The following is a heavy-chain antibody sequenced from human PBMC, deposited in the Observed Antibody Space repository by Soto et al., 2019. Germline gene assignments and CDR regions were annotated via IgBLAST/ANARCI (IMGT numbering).Heavy chain of an antibody. J-gene: IGHJ4*02. CDR2: ISYDGTLQ. CDR1: GFTFSYYG. V-gene: IGHV3-30*18. Sequence: RGSLRLSGAASGFTFSYYGMDLFRQAPGKGLEWVAVISYDGTLQYYADSVKGRFTVSRDNPRNTLYLQMDSLRPEDTAVYYCEKEGSPKSSRWDDHWGQGTLVTVSS. D-gene: IGHD1-26*01. CDR3: EKEGSPKSSRWDDH.